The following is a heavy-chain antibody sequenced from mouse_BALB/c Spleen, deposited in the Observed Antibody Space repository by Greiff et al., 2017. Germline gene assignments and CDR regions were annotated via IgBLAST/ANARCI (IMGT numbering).Heavy chain of an antibody. Sequence: EVKVEESGGGLVKPGGSLKLSCAASGFAFSSYDMSWVRQTPEKRLEWVAYISSGGGSTYYPDTVKGRFTISRDNAKNTLYLQMSSLKSEDTAMYYCARHEDYYGSRTWFAYWGQGTLVTVSA. CDR3: ARHEDYYGSRTWFAY. CDR1: GFAFSSYD. CDR2: ISSGGGST. V-gene: IGHV5-12-1*01. D-gene: IGHD1-1*01. J-gene: IGHJ3*01.